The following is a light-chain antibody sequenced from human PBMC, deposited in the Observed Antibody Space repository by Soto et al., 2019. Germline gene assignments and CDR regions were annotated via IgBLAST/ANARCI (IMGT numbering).Light chain of an antibody. V-gene: IGLV2-14*01. CDR1: SSDVGGYNY. CDR2: DVX. J-gene: IGLJ2*01. Sequence: QSALTQPASVSGSPGQSITISCTGTSSDVGGYNYVSWYQQHPGKAPKLMIYDVXXXPXXXXXXXXGSKSGNTASLTISGXQAEDEAXXYCSSYTSSSTLDVVFGGGTKLTVL. CDR3: SSYTSSSTLDVV.